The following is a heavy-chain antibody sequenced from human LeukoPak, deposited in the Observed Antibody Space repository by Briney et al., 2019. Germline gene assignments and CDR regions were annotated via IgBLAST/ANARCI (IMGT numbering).Heavy chain of an antibody. CDR2: IRSKANNYAT. V-gene: IGHV3-73*01. D-gene: IGHD2-2*01. J-gene: IGHJ5*02. CDR1: GFTFSDSA. CDR3: TRTLPTVKWFDP. Sequence: PGGSLRLSCAASGFTFSDSAMHWVRQASGKGLEWVGRIRSKANNYATAYAASVDGRFTISRDDSKNSAYLHMSSLSTEDTAVYYCTRTLPTVKWFDPWGQGTLVTVSS.